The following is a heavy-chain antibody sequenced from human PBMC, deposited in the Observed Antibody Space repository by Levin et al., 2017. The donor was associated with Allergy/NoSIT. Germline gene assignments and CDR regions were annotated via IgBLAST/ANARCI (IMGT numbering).Heavy chain of an antibody. D-gene: IGHD3-16*01. CDR2: ISSRT. CDR3: AKKIDSSRGGAIDY. Sequence: GESLKISCAASGFTFTSYAMRWVRQAPGKGLEWVSTISSRTSYADSVKGRFTISRDTSKNTLYLQMNSLRAEDTATYYCAKKIDSSRGGAIDYWGQGTLVTVSS. V-gene: IGHV3-23*01. CDR1: GFTFTSYA. J-gene: IGHJ4*02.